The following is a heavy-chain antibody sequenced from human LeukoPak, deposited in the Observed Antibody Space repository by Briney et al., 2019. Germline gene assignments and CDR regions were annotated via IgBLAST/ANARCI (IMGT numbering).Heavy chain of an antibody. J-gene: IGHJ4*02. Sequence: GASVKVSCKASGYTFPIYGISWVRQAPGQGLEWMGWISAYNGNTNYAQKLQGRVTMTTDTSTSTAYMELRSLRSDDTAVYYCASLEYSSGWYYFDYWGQGTLVTVSS. CDR1: GYTFPIYG. V-gene: IGHV1-18*01. CDR3: ASLEYSSGWYYFDY. CDR2: ISAYNGNT. D-gene: IGHD6-19*01.